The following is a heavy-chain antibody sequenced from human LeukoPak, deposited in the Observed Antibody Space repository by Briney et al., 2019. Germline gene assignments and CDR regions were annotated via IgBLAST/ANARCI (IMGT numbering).Heavy chain of an antibody. V-gene: IGHV3-23*01. CDR2: ITGSGGRT. D-gene: IGHD2-15*01. CDR1: AFTFSSYA. J-gene: IGHJ3*02. Sequence: GGSLRLSCAASAFTFSSYAMTWVRQAPGKGLEWVSTITGSGGRTYYADSVKGRFTISKDNSKNTLYLQMTSLRAEDTAIYYCAKVPVVTATLHAFDIWGQGTLVTVSS. CDR3: AKVPVVTATLHAFDI.